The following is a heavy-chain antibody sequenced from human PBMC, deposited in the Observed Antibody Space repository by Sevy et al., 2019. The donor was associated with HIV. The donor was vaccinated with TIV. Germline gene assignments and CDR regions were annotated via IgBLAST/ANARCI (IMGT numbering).Heavy chain of an antibody. Sequence: ASVKVSCKASGYTFTGYYTHWVRQAPGQGLEWMGWINPNSGGTNYAQMFQGRVTMTRDTSISTAYMELSRLRSDDTAVYYCARDIRRAYYFDYWGQGTLVTVSS. CDR2: INPNSGGT. V-gene: IGHV1-2*02. D-gene: IGHD3-3*02. J-gene: IGHJ4*02. CDR1: GYTFTGYY. CDR3: ARDIRRAYYFDY.